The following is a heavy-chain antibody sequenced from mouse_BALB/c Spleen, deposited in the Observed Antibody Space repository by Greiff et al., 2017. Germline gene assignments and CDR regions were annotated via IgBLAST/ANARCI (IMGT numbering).Heavy chain of an antibody. CDR1: GFSFTGYG. CDR2: IWGDGST. D-gene: IGHD1-1*02. J-gene: IGHJ4*01. V-gene: IGHV2-6-7*01. Sequence: QVPLKASGPGLVAPSQSLSITCTVSGFSFTGYGVNWVRQPPGKGLEWLGMIWGDGSTDYNSALKSRLSISKDNSKSQVFLKMNSLQTDDTARYYCARDYYGNYAMDDWGQGTSVTVSA. CDR3: ARDYYGNYAMDD.